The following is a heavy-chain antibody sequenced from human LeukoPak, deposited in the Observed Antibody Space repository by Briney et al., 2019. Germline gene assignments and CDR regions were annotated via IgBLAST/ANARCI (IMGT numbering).Heavy chain of an antibody. D-gene: IGHD3-10*01. Sequence: SETLSLTCTVSGYSISSGYYWGWIRQPPGKGLEWIGSIYHSGSTNYNPSLKSRVTISVDTSKNQFSLKLSSVTAADTAVYYCARGRGYYYGSGRSLIYYFDYWGQGTLVTVSS. CDR2: IYHSGST. V-gene: IGHV4-38-2*02. CDR1: GYSISSGYY. J-gene: IGHJ4*02. CDR3: ARGRGYYYGSGRSLIYYFDY.